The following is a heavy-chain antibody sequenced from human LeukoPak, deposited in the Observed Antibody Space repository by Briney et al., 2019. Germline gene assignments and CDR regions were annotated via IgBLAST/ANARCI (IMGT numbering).Heavy chain of an antibody. CDR1: GFTFSSYW. V-gene: IGHV3-7*01. CDR3: ARDDKVVVPAAIFLIEYYYYGMVV. CDR2: IKQYGSEK. J-gene: IGHJ6*02. D-gene: IGHD2-2*02. Sequence: GGSLRLSCAASGFTFSSYWMSWVRQAPGKGLEWVANIKQYGSEKYYVDSVKGRFTISRDNAKNSLYLQMNSLRAEDTAVYYCARDDKVVVPAAIFLIEYYYYGMVVWGQGTTVTVSS.